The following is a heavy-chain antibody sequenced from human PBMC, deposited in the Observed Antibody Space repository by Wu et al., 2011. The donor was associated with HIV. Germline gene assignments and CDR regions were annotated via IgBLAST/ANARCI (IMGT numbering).Heavy chain of an antibody. CDR2: INPNSGGT. J-gene: IGHJ4*01. CDR1: GYTFIGFY. Sequence: QVQLVQSGAEVKKPGASVKVSCKASGYTFIGFYIHWVRQAPGQGLEWMGWINPNSGGTNYAQKFQGRATMTRDTSINTAYMEVRRLASDDTAMYYCVTAIGDNTGWLLRDWGQGVLVTVSS. V-gene: IGHV1-2*02. CDR3: VTAIGDNTGWLLRD. D-gene: IGHD6-19*01.